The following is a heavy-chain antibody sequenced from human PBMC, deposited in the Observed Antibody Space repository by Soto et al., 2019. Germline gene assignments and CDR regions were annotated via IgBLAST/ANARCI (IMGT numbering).Heavy chain of an antibody. Sequence: MQLVQSGPEVKKPGTSVKVSCKASGFTFTSSAMQWVRQARGQRLEGLGWIVVGSGNTNYAQKFQERVTITRDMSTSTAYRELGSLRSEDTAVYYCAAIIYDCSSTSCRSYFDYWGQGTLVTV. D-gene: IGHD2-2*01. CDR2: IVVGSGNT. CDR3: AAIIYDCSSTSCRSYFDY. V-gene: IGHV1-58*02. J-gene: IGHJ4*02. CDR1: GFTFTSSA.